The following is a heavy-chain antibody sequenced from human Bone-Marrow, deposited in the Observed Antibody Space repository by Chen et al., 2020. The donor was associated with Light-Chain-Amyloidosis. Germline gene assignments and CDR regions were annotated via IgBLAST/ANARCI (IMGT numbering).Heavy chain of an antibody. Sequence: QVQLVESGGGVVQPGRSLRLSCAASGFTFSSYGMHWVRQAPGKGLEWVAVVLYDGSNKYYADSVKGRFTISRDNSKSTLYLQRNSLRAEDTAVDYCARENYDPYYYGMDVWGQGTTVTVSS. CDR3: ARENYDPYYYGMDV. CDR1: GFTFSSYG. CDR2: VLYDGSNK. J-gene: IGHJ6*02. V-gene: IGHV3-33*08. D-gene: IGHD3-3*01.